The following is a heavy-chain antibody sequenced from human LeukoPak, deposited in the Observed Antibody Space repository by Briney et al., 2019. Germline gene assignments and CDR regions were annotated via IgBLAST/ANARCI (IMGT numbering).Heavy chain of an antibody. V-gene: IGHV3-33*01. J-gene: IGHJ1*01. CDR1: GFAFSSYG. CDR2: IWYDGSNK. CDR3: ARDGGWELPSEYFQH. Sequence: GGSLRLSCAASGFAFSSYGMHWVRQAPGKGLEWVTVIWYDGSNKYYADSVKGRFTISRDNSKNTLYLQMNSLRAEDTAVYYCARDGGWELPSEYFQHWGQGTLVTVSS. D-gene: IGHD1-26*01.